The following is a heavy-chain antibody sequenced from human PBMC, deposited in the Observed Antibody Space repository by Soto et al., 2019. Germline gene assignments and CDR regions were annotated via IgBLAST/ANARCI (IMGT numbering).Heavy chain of an antibody. Sequence: GGSLRLSCAASGFTFSSYSMNWVRQAPVKGLEWVSSISSSSSYIYYADSVKGRFTISRDNAKNSLYLQMNSLRAEDTAVYYCAKNGGSMVRGVITDWWGQGTLVTVSS. J-gene: IGHJ4*02. CDR2: ISSSSSYI. CDR1: GFTFSSYS. V-gene: IGHV3-21*01. CDR3: AKNGGSMVRGVITDW. D-gene: IGHD3-10*01.